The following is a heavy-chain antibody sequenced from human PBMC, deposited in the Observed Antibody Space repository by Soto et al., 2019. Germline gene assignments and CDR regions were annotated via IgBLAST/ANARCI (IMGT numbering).Heavy chain of an antibody. J-gene: IGHJ4*02. V-gene: IGHV1-18*01. Sequence: QVQLVQSGAEVKKPGASVKVSCKASGYTFTSYGISWVRQSPGQGLEWMGWISAHNGNTNYAQKLQGRVTMHTETSTSTADMELRSLRSDDTAVYYCVVAAQPYYFDYWGQGTLVTVSS. D-gene: IGHD2-15*01. CDR3: VVAAQPYYFDY. CDR1: GYTFTSYG. CDR2: ISAHNGNT.